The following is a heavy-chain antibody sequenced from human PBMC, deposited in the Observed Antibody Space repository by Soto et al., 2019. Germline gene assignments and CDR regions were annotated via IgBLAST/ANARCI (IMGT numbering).Heavy chain of an antibody. J-gene: IGHJ4*02. CDR2: ISAYNGNT. CDR1: GCTFTRYG. Sequence: AAVKVSCKACGCTFTRYGISWVRQAPGQGLEWMGWISAYNGNTNYAQKLQGRVTMTTDTSTSTAYMELRSLRSDDTAVYYCARPSSVTTMIDYWGQGTLVTVSS. D-gene: IGHD4-17*01. CDR3: ARPSSVTTMIDY. V-gene: IGHV1-18*01.